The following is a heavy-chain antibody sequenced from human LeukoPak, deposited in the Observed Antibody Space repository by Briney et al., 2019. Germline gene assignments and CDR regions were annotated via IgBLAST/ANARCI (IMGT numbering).Heavy chain of an antibody. V-gene: IGHV3-74*01. CDR3: APGGYCSGGSCYKEYFQH. CDR2: INSDGSST. J-gene: IGHJ1*01. D-gene: IGHD2-15*01. CDR1: GFTSSSYW. Sequence: GGSLRLSCAASGFTSSSYWMHWVRQAPGKGLVWVSRINSDGSSTSYADSVKGRFTISRDNAKNTLYLQMNSLRAEDTAVYYCAPGGYCSGGSCYKEYFQHWGQGTLVTVSS.